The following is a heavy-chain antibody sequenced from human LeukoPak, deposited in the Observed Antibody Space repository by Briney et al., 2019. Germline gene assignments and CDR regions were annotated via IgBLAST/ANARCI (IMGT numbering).Heavy chain of an antibody. CDR2: ISSSSSYI. CDR3: ARDLGGEVVTAITDY. J-gene: IGHJ4*02. CDR1: GFPFSSYS. V-gene: IGHV3-21*01. Sequence: PGGSLRLSCAASGFPFSSYSMNWVRQAPGKGLEWVSSISSSSSYIYYSDSVKGRFTISRDNAKNSLYLQMNSLGAEDTAVYYCARDLGGEVVTAITDYWGQGTLVTVSS. D-gene: IGHD2-21*02.